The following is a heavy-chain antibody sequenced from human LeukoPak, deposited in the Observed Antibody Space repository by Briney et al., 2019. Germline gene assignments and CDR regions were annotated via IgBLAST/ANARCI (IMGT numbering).Heavy chain of an antibody. V-gene: IGHV3-20*04. J-gene: IGHJ4*02. Sequence: GGTLRLSCAASGFTSDDYGMSWVRQAPRKGLEWVSGINWNGGSTGYADSVKGRFTISRDNAKNSLYLQMNSLRAEDTALYYCAKDVAVAKEYYFDYWGQGTLVTVSS. D-gene: IGHD6-19*01. CDR1: GFTSDDYG. CDR3: AKDVAVAKEYYFDY. CDR2: INWNGGST.